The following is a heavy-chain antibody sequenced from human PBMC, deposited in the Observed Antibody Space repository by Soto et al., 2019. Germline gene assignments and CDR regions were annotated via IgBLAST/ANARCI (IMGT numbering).Heavy chain of an antibody. V-gene: IGHV1-69*01. CDR3: ARSNPGITGTRRAFDI. CDR1: GGTFSSYA. J-gene: IGHJ3*02. Sequence: QVQLVQSGAEVKQPGSSVKVSCKASGGTFSSYAISWVRQAPGQGLEWMGGIIPIFGTANYAQKFQGRVTITADESTSTSYMELSSLRSEDTAVYYCARSNPGITGTRRAFDIWGQGTMVTVSS. D-gene: IGHD1-7*01. CDR2: IIPIFGTA.